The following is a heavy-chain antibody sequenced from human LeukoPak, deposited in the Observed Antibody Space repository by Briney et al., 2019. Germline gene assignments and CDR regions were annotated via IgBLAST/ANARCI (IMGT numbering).Heavy chain of an antibody. Sequence: GGSLRLSCSASGFIFSSYAMHWVRQAPGKGLEWVAVIYFDGSSKYYADSVKGRFTISRDNSKNTLYLQMNSLRVDDTAVYFCAKDRAGVAVAGSDYWGQGTLVSVSS. CDR2: IYFDGSSK. D-gene: IGHD6-19*01. CDR1: GFIFSSYA. J-gene: IGHJ4*02. CDR3: AKDRAGVAVAGSDY. V-gene: IGHV3-33*06.